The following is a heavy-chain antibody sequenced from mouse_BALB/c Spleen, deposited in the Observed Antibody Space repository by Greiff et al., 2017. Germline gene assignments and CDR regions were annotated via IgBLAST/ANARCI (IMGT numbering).Heavy chain of an antibody. D-gene: IGHD1-1*01. V-gene: IGHV1-15*01. CDR1: GYTFTDYE. CDR2: IDPETGGT. CDR3: TRGGKLYAFDY. J-gene: IGHJ2*01. Sequence: VQLQQSGAELVRPGASVTLSCKASGYTFTDYEMHWVKQTPVHGLEWIGAIDPETGGTAYNQKFKGKATLTADKSSSTAYMELRSLTSEDSAVYYCTRGGKLYAFDYWGQGTTLTVSS.